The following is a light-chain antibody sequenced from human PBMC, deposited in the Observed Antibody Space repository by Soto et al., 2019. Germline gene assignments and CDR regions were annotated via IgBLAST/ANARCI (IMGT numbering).Light chain of an antibody. Sequence: DIQRTQSPSPLSASVGDRVTITCRASQSISSWLAWYQQKPGKAPKLLIYKASSIDSGVPSRFSGSGSGTEFTLTIRGLQPDDFATYYCQQYNSCPYPFGQGTKLEIK. CDR1: QSISSW. J-gene: IGKJ2*01. V-gene: IGKV1-5*03. CDR3: QQYNSCPYP. CDR2: KAS.